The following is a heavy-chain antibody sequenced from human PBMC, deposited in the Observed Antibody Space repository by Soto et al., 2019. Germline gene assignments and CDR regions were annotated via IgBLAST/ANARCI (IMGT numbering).Heavy chain of an antibody. D-gene: IGHD3-10*01. CDR2: IKQDGSEK. CDR1: GFTFSSYW. CDR3: VREVSMIREGVQHSYGMAL. Sequence: PGGSLRLSCAASGFTFSSYWMSWVRQAPGKGLEWVANIKQDGSEKYYVDSVKGRFTISRDNAKNSLYLQMNSLRAEDTATYYCVREVSMIREGVQHSYGMALWGQGTTVTVSS. V-gene: IGHV3-7*03. J-gene: IGHJ6*02.